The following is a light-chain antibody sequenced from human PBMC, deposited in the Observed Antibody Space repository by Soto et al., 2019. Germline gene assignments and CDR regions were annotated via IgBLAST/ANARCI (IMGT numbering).Light chain of an antibody. Sequence: DIQMTQSPSSLSASVGDRVTITCQASHDITSFLNWYQHKPGRAPKLLIYDASILEAGVPTRFSGSGSGTHLTFTFSSLQPEDVATYYCQHCDYLPIFGPGTTVDFK. CDR3: QHCDYLPI. CDR2: DAS. V-gene: IGKV1-33*01. CDR1: HDITSF. J-gene: IGKJ3*01.